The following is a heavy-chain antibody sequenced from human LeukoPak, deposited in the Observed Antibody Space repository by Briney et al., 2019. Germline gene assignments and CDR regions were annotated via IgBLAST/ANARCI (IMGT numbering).Heavy chain of an antibody. CDR2: ISGNGGDI. CDR1: GFTFGIHY. Sequence: QPGGSLRLSCATSGFTFGIHYMSWVRQAPGRGPEWISYISGNGGDIAYADSVKGRFTISRDSAKSFLYLQMNSLRVEDTAVYHCVRQAGGAGGQWGQGTLIAVSS. D-gene: IGHD1-26*01. J-gene: IGHJ4*02. CDR3: VRQAGGAGGQ. V-gene: IGHV3/OR16-9*01.